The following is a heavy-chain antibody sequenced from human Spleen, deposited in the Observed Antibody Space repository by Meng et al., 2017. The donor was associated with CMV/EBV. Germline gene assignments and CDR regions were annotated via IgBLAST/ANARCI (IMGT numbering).Heavy chain of an antibody. CDR2: IIPIFGTA. V-gene: IGHV1-69*05. Sequence: SVKVSCKASGGTFSSYAISWVRQAPGQGLEWMGGIIPIFGTANYAQKFQGRVTITTDESTSTAYMELSSLRSEDTAVYYCARDRIVEDSSGYDYYYYGMDVWGQGTTVTVSS. J-gene: IGHJ6*02. D-gene: IGHD3-22*01. CDR3: ARDRIVEDSSGYDYYYYGMDV. CDR1: GGTFSSYA.